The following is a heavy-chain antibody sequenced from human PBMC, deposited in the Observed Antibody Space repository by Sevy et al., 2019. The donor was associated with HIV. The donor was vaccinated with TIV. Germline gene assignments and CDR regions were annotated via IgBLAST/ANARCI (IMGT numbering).Heavy chain of an antibody. D-gene: IGHD2-2*01. V-gene: IGHV3-30*02. J-gene: IGHJ1*01. CDR3: AKDLPCTSCYGYFQH. CDR1: GFTFSSYG. Sequence: GGSLRLSCAASGFTFSSYGMRWVRQAPGKGLEWVAFIRYDGSNKYYADSVKGRFTISRDNSKNTLYLQMNSLRAEDTAVYYCAKDLPCTSCYGYFQHWGQGTLVTVSS. CDR2: IRYDGSNK.